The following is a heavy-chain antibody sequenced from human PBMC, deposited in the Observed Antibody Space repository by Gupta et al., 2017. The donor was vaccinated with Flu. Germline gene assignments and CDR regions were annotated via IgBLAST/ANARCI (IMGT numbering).Heavy chain of an antibody. CDR1: A. J-gene: IGHJ5*01. CDR2: VSWSSGKI. Sequence: AMHWVRQVPGKGLEWVSAVSWSSGKIVYAGSGKGRFTISRDNAKNSLYLQMNSLRPEDTALYYCARDTAQTPGMAVSGIDSWGQGTLVTVSS. V-gene: IGHV3-9*01. D-gene: IGHD6-19*01. CDR3: ARDTAQTPGMAVSGIDS.